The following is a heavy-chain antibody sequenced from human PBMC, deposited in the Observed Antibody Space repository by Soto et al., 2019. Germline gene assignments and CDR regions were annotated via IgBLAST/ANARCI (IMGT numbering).Heavy chain of an antibody. CDR3: ARGINYYASGDDAFDI. V-gene: IGHV1-8*01. J-gene: IGHJ3*02. D-gene: IGHD3-10*01. CDR1: GYTFTSYD. Sequence: QVKLVQSGAEVKKPGASVKVSCKASGYTFTSYDINWVRQTTGQGLEWMGWMNPNSGNTGYAQKFQGRVTMTRNTSISTAYMEVSSLRSEDTAVYYCARGINYYASGDDAFDIWGQGTMVTVSS. CDR2: MNPNSGNT.